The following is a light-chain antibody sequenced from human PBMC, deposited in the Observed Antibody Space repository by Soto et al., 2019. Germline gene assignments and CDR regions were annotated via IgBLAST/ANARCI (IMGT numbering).Light chain of an antibody. CDR2: GAS. CDR1: QSVSSSY. V-gene: IGKV3-20*01. Sequence: EIVLTQSPGTLSLSPGDRATLSCRASQSVSSSYLAWYQQKPGQAPRLLIYGASSRATGIPDRFSGSGSGTDITLTISRLEPEDFAVYYCQQYGISSQSYTFGRGIMLEIK. CDR3: QQYGISSQSYT. J-gene: IGKJ2*01.